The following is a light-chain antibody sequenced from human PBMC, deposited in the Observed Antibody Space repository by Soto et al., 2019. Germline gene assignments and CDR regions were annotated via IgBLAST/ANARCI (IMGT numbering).Light chain of an antibody. J-gene: IGLJ1*01. CDR1: SSDVGFYNY. CDR3: CSYAGSYIPFV. Sequence: QSVLTQPRSVSGSPGQSVTISCTGTSSDVGFYNYVSWYQQHPGKAPKLMIYDVTKRPSGVPDRFSASKSGNTASLTISGLQAEDEADYYCCSYAGSYIPFVFGTGTKVTVL. CDR2: DVT. V-gene: IGLV2-11*01.